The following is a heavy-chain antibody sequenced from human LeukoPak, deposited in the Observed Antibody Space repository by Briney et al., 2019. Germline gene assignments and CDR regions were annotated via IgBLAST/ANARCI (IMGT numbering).Heavy chain of an antibody. V-gene: IGHV3-7*01. D-gene: IGHD4/OR15-4a*01. CDR2: IKADGNQT. Sequence: GGSLRLSCEASGFTFRNYWMTGVRQAPGKGLEWVANIKADGNQTYYMKSLKGRVTVSRDNARNSLLLQLGSLRADDTGVYYCARASLGGRDYHLDSWGQGTLVTVSS. CDR1: GFTFRNYW. J-gene: IGHJ4*02. CDR3: ARASLGGRDYHLDS.